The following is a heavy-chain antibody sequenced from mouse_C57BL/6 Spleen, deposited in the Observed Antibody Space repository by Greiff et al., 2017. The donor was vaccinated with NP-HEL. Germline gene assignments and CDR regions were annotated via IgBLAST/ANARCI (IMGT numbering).Heavy chain of an antibody. Sequence: VESGGGLVKPGGSLKLSCAASGFTFSDYGMHWVRQAPEKGLEWVAYISSGSSTIYYADTVKGRFTISRDNAKNTLFLQMTSLRSEDTAMYYCARRERDYAMDYWGQGTSVTVSS. CDR2: ISSGSSTI. CDR1: GFTFSDYG. V-gene: IGHV5-17*01. CDR3: ARRERDYAMDY. J-gene: IGHJ4*01.